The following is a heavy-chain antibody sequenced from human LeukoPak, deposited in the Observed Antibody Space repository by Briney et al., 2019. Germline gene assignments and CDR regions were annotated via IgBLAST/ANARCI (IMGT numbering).Heavy chain of an antibody. Sequence: ASVKVSCKASGYTFTSYGISWVRQAPGQGLEWMGWISAYNGNTNYAQKLQGRVTMTTDTSTSTAYMELRSLRSDDTAVYYCAREASPAYYDFWSGLYMDVWGKGTTVTVSS. CDR2: ISAYNGNT. V-gene: IGHV1-18*01. J-gene: IGHJ6*03. CDR3: AREASPAYYDFWSGLYMDV. CDR1: GYTFTSYG. D-gene: IGHD3-3*01.